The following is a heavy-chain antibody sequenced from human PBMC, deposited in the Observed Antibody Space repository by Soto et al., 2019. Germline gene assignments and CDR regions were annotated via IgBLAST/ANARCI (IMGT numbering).Heavy chain of an antibody. J-gene: IGHJ4*02. CDR2: IDAPGITT. D-gene: IGHD4-4*01. V-gene: IGHV3-23*05. CDR1: GFIFNHYA. CDR3: AIVLSRDYINDY. Sequence: EVHLLESGGALVQPGGSLRLSCAASGFIFNHYAMTWVRQAPGKGLEWVSTIDAPGITTWYADSVKGRFTISRDNSRTTLYLQMNSLRAEDTALYCCAIVLSRDYINDYWGQGTLVTVSS.